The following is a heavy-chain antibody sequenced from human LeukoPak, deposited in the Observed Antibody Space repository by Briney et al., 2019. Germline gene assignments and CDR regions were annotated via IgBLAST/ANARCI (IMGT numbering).Heavy chain of an antibody. Sequence: PGGSLRLSCAASGFTFSSYAMHWVRQAPGKGLEWVAVISYDGSNKYYADSVKGRFTISRDNSKNTLYLQMNSLRAEDTAVYYCAKGRYSGNYHIDYWGQGTLVTVSS. CDR2: ISYDGSNK. J-gene: IGHJ4*02. D-gene: IGHD1-26*01. V-gene: IGHV3-30-3*01. CDR3: AKGRYSGNYHIDY. CDR1: GFTFSSYA.